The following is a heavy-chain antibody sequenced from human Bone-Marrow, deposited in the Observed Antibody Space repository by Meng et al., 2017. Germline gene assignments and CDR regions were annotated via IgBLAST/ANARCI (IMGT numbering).Heavy chain of an antibody. J-gene: IGHJ5*02. CDR3: ARDLNAGGILVS. Sequence: QVQLQESGPGLVKPSQTLSLTCTVSGGSISSCDYYWTWIRQPPGKGLEWIGYIYYSGSTYYNPSLNSRLTISVDTSKNQFSLKLSSVTAADTAVYYCARDLNAGGILVSWGQGTLVTVSS. CDR1: GGSISSCDYY. CDR2: IYYSGST. D-gene: IGHD3-16*01. V-gene: IGHV4-30-4*01.